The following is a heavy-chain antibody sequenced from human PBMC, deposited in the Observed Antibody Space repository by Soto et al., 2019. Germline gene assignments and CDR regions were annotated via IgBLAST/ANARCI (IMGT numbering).Heavy chain of an antibody. J-gene: IGHJ4*02. CDR3: ASGGHVVVVTAALDY. Sequence: QVQLVQSGAEVKKPGASVKVSCKASGDTFTDYYIHWVRQAPGQGLEWMGTVNPSGGHTTYAQHSLGRVTMTRDTSTSTLYMELTSMTSEDTAGYYCASGGHVVVVTAALDYWGQGTLVTVSS. D-gene: IGHD2-21*02. CDR2: VNPSGGHT. V-gene: IGHV1-46*01. CDR1: GDTFTDYY.